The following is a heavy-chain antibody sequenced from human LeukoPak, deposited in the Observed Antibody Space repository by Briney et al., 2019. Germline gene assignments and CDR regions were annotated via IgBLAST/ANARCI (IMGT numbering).Heavy chain of an antibody. Sequence: SETLSLTCIVSGGSISSGDYYWSWIRQHPGKGLEWIGYIYYTGSTYYTPSLRSRVTISVDTSTNQFSLKLRSVTAADTAVYNCARETVYPGGYFDLWGRGTLVTVSS. CDR1: GGSISSGDYY. CDR2: IYYTGST. D-gene: IGHD1-14*01. J-gene: IGHJ2*01. V-gene: IGHV4-31*03. CDR3: ARETVYPGGYFDL.